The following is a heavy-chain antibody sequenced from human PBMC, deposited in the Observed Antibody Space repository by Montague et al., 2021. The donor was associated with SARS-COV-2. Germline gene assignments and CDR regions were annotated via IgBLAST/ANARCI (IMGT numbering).Heavy chain of an antibody. V-gene: IGHV4-34*01. Sequence: SETLSLTCAVHGSSFSGYYWNWIRQSPGKGLEWIEEINHGGSTKFSPSLKGRLTISTDTSKNQFSLKLTSVAAADTAVYYCARLRDGVVPSPILGVGPFYSYYYMDVWGRGTPVTVSS. CDR3: ARLRDGVVPSPILGVGPFYSYYYMDV. D-gene: IGHD3-10*01. CDR1: GSSFSGYY. J-gene: IGHJ6*03. CDR2: INHGGST.